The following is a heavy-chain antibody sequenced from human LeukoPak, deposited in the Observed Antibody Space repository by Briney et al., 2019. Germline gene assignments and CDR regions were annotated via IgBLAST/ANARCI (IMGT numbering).Heavy chain of an antibody. J-gene: IGHJ4*02. CDR1: GFTFTSFTTNY. CDR3: ARDPARPDGSTWHGGGYYFDY. D-gene: IGHD6-13*01. V-gene: IGHV1-46*01. CDR2: INPSGGNT. Sequence: ASVKVSCKASGFTFTSFTTNYMHRVRQAPGQGLEWMGIINPSGGNTSYAQKFQGRVTMTRDTSTSTVYMELSSLRSEDTAVYYCARDPARPDGSTWHGGGYYFDYWGQGTLVTVFS.